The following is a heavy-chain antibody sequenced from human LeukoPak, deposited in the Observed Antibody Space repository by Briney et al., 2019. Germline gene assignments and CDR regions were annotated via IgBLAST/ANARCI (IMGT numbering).Heavy chain of an antibody. Sequence: GGSLRLSCAASGFTFSSSAMSWVRQAPGKGLEWVSAISNNGGYTYYADSVQGRFTISRDNSKSTLCLQMYSLRAEDTAVYYCAKQLGYCSDGSCYFPYWGQGTLVTVSS. V-gene: IGHV3-23*01. D-gene: IGHD2-15*01. J-gene: IGHJ4*02. CDR3: AKQLGYCSDGSCYFPY. CDR1: GFTFSSSA. CDR2: ISNNGGYT.